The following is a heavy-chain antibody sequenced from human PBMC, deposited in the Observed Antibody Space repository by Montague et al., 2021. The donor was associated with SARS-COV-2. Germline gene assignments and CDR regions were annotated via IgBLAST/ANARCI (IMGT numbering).Heavy chain of an antibody. CDR3: TSGREGNYNVMDV. Sequence: CAISGDSVSSNRARWKWVRQSPERGLEWLGRTYYRSKWYNDYAVSVRGRVTINPDTSKNQFSLQLNSVTPEDTAIYYCTSGREGNYNVMDVWGQGTTVTVSS. CDR2: TYYRSKWYN. CDR1: GDSVSSNRAR. J-gene: IGHJ6*02. V-gene: IGHV6-1*01. D-gene: IGHD1-1*01.